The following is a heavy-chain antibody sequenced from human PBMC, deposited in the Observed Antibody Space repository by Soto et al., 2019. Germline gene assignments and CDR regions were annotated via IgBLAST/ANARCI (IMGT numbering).Heavy chain of an antibody. CDR1: GYTFTGYA. V-gene: IGHV3-30-3*01. Sequence: SCKASGYTFTGYAMHWVRQAPGKGLEWVAVISYDGSNKYYADSVKGRFTISRDNSKNTLYLQMNSLRAEDTAVYYCARARRDVRFLEWTYYFDYWGQGTLVTVSS. CDR3: ARARRDVRFLEWTYYFDY. J-gene: IGHJ4*02. D-gene: IGHD3-3*01. CDR2: ISYDGSNK.